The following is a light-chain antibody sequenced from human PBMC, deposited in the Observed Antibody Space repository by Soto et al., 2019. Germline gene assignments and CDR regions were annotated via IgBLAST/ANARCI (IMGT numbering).Light chain of an antibody. Sequence: DIVMTQSPDSLAVSPGERATINCKSSQRGLYSSNNKNYLAWYQQKPGQPPKLLIYWASTRESGVPDRFSGSGSGTDFTLTISSLQAEDVAVYYCQQYYSTPPITFGQGTRLEIK. J-gene: IGKJ5*01. CDR2: WAS. CDR1: QRGLYSSNNKNY. CDR3: QQYYSTPPIT. V-gene: IGKV4-1*01.